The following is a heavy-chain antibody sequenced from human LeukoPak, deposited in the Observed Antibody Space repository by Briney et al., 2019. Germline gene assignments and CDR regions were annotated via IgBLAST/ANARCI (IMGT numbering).Heavy chain of an antibody. D-gene: IGHD4-17*01. CDR2: IIPIFGTA. CDR3: ARDHGDYERYYYYYMDV. V-gene: IGHV1-69*06. J-gene: IGHJ6*03. Sequence: SVKVSCKASGGTFSSYAISWVRQAPGQGLEWMGGIIPIFGTANYAQKFQGRVTITADKSTSTVYMELSSLRSEDTAVYYCARDHGDYERYYYYYMDVWGKGTTVTISS. CDR1: GGTFSSYA.